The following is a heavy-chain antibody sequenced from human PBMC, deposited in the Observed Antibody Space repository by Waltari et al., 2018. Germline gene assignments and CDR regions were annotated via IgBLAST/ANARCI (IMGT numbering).Heavy chain of an antibody. Sequence: QVQLQQWGAGLLKPSETLSLTCAVYGGSFSGYYWSWIRQPPGKGLEWIGEINHSGSTNYNPSLKSRVTISVDTSKNQFSLKLSSVTAADTAVYYCARTRSLYSGSYYLDYWGQGTLVTVSS. V-gene: IGHV4-34*01. J-gene: IGHJ4*02. CDR3: ARTRSLYSGSYYLDY. CDR2: INHSGST. CDR1: GGSFSGYY. D-gene: IGHD1-26*01.